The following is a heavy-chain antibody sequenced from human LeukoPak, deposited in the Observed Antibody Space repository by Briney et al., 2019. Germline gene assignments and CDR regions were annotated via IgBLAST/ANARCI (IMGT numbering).Heavy chain of an antibody. CDR3: AREGYYGSGSPPSLYFDY. CDR2: FSGGGDS. CDR1: GFTSGIYA. J-gene: IGHJ4*02. Sequence: PGGSLILSCAASGFTSGIYAMSWVRQAPGKGLEWVSAFSGGGDSFYADSVKGRFTISRDNSRSTLYLQMNSLRPEDTAIYYCAREGYYGSGSPPSLYFDYWGQGTLVTVSS. D-gene: IGHD3-10*01. V-gene: IGHV3-23*01.